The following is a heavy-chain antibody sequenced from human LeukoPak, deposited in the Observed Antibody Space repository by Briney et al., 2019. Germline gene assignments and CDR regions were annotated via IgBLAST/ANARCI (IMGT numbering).Heavy chain of an antibody. V-gene: IGHV4-39*01. CDR1: GGSISSSSYY. CDR2: IYYNGNT. CDR3: ARLPSGYTSSLGVFDY. D-gene: IGHD6-13*01. J-gene: IGHJ4*02. Sequence: SETLSLTCTVSGGSISSSSYYWGWIRQPPGKGLEWIGTIYYNGNTYYNPSLKSRVTISEDTSRNQFSLKLSPVTAADTAIYYCARLPSGYTSSLGVFDYWGQGTLVTASS.